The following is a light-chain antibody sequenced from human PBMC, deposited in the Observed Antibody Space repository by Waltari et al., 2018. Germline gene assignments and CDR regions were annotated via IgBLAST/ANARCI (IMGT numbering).Light chain of an antibody. Sequence: DIQMTQSQSSLSASVGDRVTITCRASQTIRSNLNWYQQKAGKAPKRLMYAASSLQSGVPSRFSGSGSGTDFTLTISSLQPEDFATYYCQQSYSTPLTFGGGTKVEIK. CDR1: QTIRSN. CDR3: QQSYSTPLT. J-gene: IGKJ4*01. V-gene: IGKV1-39*01. CDR2: AAS.